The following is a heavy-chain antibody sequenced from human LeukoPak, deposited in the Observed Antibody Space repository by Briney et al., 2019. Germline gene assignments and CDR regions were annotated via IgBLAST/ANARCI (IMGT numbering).Heavy chain of an antibody. Sequence: SGGSLRLSCAASGFTFSSYEMNWVRQAPGKGLEWVSYISSSGSTIYYADSVKGRFTISRDNAKNSLYLQMNSLRAEDTAVYYCAREFYYYDSSGGLRRPFDYWGQGTLVTVSS. CDR3: AREFYYYDSSGGLRRPFDY. CDR2: ISSSGSTI. CDR1: GFTFSSYE. D-gene: IGHD3-22*01. V-gene: IGHV3-48*03. J-gene: IGHJ4*02.